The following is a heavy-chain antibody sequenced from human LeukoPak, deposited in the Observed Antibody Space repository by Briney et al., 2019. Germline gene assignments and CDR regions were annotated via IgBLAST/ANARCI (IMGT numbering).Heavy chain of an antibody. Sequence: GASVKVSCKASGYTFTSYGISWVRQAPGQGLEWMGRISAYNGNTNYAQKLQGRVTMTTDTSKSTAYMELRSLRSDDTAVYYCARYSKFDFWSGYLFSEKYYYYYMDVWGKGTTVTVSS. D-gene: IGHD3-3*01. CDR1: GYTFTSYG. CDR3: ARYSKFDFWSGYLFSEKYYYYYMDV. CDR2: ISAYNGNT. V-gene: IGHV1-18*01. J-gene: IGHJ6*03.